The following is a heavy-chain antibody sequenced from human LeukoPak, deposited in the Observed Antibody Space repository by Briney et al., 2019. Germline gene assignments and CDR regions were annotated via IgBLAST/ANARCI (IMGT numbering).Heavy chain of an antibody. CDR1: GFTFSSYA. J-gene: IGHJ4*02. D-gene: IGHD3-22*01. Sequence: GGSLRLSCAASGFTFSSYAMSWVRQALGKGLEWVSAISGSGGSTYYADSVKGRFTISRDNSKNTLYLQMNSLRAEDTAVYYCAKGFGYYDSSGYSYWGQGTLVTVSS. CDR3: AKGFGYYDSSGYSY. V-gene: IGHV3-23*01. CDR2: ISGSGGST.